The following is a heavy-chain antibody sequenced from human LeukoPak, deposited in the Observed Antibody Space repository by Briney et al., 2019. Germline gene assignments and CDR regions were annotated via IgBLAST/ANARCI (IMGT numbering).Heavy chain of an antibody. D-gene: IGHD6-19*01. V-gene: IGHV3-74*01. Sequence: GGSLRLSCAASGFTFSDTWMHWVRQAPGEGLVWVSRIRSDGSDTRYAESVKGRFTISRDNAKNSLYLQTNSLRAEDTAVYYCARDRAVAGTVYYYYYMDVWGKGTTVTISS. CDR1: GFTFSDTW. CDR2: IRSDGSDT. J-gene: IGHJ6*03. CDR3: ARDRAVAGTVYYYYYMDV.